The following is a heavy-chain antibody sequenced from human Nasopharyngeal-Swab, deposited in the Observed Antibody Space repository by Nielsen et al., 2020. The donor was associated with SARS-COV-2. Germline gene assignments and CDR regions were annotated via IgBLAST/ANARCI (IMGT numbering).Heavy chain of an antibody. V-gene: IGHV3-74*01. CDR3: AVVLSS. CDR2: INSDGSST. J-gene: IGHJ4*02. CDR1: GFTSSDYW. Sequence: GRSLRLSCAASGFTSSDYWMHWVRQAPGKGSVWVSRINSDGSSTNYADSVKGRFTISRDNAKNTLYLQMNSLRVEDTAVYYCAVVLSSWGQGTLVSVSS. D-gene: IGHD2-15*01.